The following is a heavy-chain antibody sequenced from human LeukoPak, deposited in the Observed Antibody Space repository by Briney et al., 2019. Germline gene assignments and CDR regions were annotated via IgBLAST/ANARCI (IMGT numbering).Heavy chain of an antibody. D-gene: IGHD6-19*01. CDR2: INHSGST. V-gene: IGHV4-34*01. CDR1: GGSFSGYY. Sequence: PSETLSLTCAVYGGSFSGYYWSWIRQPPGKGLEWIGEINHSGSTNYNPSLKSRVTISVDTSKNQFSLKLSSVTAADTAVYYCAREAVAGGVDYWGQGTLVTVSS. CDR3: AREAVAGGVDY. J-gene: IGHJ4*02.